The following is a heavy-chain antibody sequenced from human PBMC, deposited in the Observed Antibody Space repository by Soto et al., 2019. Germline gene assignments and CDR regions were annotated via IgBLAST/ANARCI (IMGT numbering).Heavy chain of an antibody. J-gene: IGHJ4*02. CDR2: INAGNGNT. CDR1: GYTFTSYA. D-gene: IGHD2-21*02. Sequence: ASVKVSCKASGYTFTSYAMHWVRQAPGQRLEWMGWINAGNGNTKYSQKFQGRVTITRDTSASTAYMELSSLRSEDTAVYYCARSIVVVTALDYWERGTLVTVSS. V-gene: IGHV1-3*01. CDR3: ARSIVVVTALDY.